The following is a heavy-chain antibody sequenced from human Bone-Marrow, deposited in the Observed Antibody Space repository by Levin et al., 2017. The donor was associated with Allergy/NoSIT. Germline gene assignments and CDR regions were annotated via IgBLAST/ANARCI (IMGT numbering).Heavy chain of an antibody. Sequence: PSETLSLTCAASGFTFSTHSMSWVRQTPRKGLEWVSYISPSSSDIYYADSVKGRFTISRDNAKNSLYLQMDSLRADDAAVYYCAKRGALDVWGQGTTVTVSS. J-gene: IGHJ6*02. CDR1: GFTFSTHS. V-gene: IGHV3-21*05. D-gene: IGHD3-16*01. CDR3: AKRGALDV. CDR2: ISPSSSDI.